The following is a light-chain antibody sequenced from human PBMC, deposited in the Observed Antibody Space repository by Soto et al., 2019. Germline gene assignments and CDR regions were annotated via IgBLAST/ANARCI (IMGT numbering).Light chain of an antibody. CDR2: GVT. Sequence: QSVLTQPASVSGSPGQSITISCTGTSSDVGAYNYVPWYQQYPGKAPKLMIYGVTNRPSGVSNRFSGSKTGNTASLTISGLQAEDEADYYCFSHRGGDSHVFXTGTKVTVL. V-gene: IGLV2-14*01. CDR3: FSHRGGDSHV. CDR1: SSDVGAYNY. J-gene: IGLJ1*01.